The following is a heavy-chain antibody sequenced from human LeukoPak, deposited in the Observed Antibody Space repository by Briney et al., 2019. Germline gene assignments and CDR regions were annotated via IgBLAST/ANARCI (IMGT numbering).Heavy chain of an antibody. J-gene: IGHJ4*02. CDR2: IYYIGST. Sequence: PSETLSLTCTVSGGSINSYYWSWVRQPPGKGLEWIGYIYYIGSTNYNPSLKSRVTISVDTSKNQFSLKLSSVTAADTAVYYCAIGGYCSGGSCYLSKFGTLSFDYWGQGTLVTVSS. CDR1: GGSINSYY. CDR3: AIGGYCSGGSCYLSKFGTLSFDY. V-gene: IGHV4-59*08. D-gene: IGHD2-15*01.